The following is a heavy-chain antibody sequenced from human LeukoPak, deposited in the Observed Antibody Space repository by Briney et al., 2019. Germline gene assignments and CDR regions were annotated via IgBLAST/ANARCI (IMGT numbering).Heavy chain of an antibody. CDR1: GFTFSSYA. V-gene: IGHV3-30*04. Sequence: GGTLRLSCAASGFTFSSYAMHWVRQAPGKGLEWVAVISYDGSNKYYADSVKGRFTISRDNSKNTLYLQMNSLRAEDTAVYYCARDRVDYYGSGSADYWGQGTLVTVSS. CDR2: ISYDGSNK. D-gene: IGHD3-10*01. J-gene: IGHJ4*02. CDR3: ARDRVDYYGSGSADY.